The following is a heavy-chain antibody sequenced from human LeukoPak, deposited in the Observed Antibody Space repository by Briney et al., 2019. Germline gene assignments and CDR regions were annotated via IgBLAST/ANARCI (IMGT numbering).Heavy chain of an antibody. CDR2: ISSSGSTI. J-gene: IGHJ6*02. Sequence: GGSLRLSCAASGFTFSNYYMSWIRQAPGKGLEWVSYISSSGSTIYYADSVKGRFTISRDNAKNSLYLQMNSLRAEDTAVYYCARDAIKYSGPNQANYYYYGMDVWGQGTTVTVSS. CDR1: GFTFSNYY. V-gene: IGHV3-11*01. D-gene: IGHD6-6*01. CDR3: ARDAIKYSGPNQANYYYYGMDV.